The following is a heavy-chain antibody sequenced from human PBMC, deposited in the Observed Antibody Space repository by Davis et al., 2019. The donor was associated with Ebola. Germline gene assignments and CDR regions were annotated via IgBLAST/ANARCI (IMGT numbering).Heavy chain of an antibody. CDR2: ISAYNGNT. D-gene: IGHD3-3*01. J-gene: IGHJ3*02. CDR1: GYTFTSYG. CDR3: ARGGDSGFGVVIALDAFDI. V-gene: IGHV1-18*01. Sequence: AASVKVSCKASGYTFTSYGISWVRQAPGQGLEWMGWISAYNGNTNYAQKLQGRVTMTTDTSTSTAYMELRSLRTDDPAVYYCARGGDSGFGVVIALDAFDIWGQGTMVTVSS.